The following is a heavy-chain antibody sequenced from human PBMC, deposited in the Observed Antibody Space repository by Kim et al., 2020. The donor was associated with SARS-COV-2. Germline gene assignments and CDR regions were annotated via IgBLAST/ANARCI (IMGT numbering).Heavy chain of an antibody. J-gene: IGHJ4*02. CDR1: GEPISSSGYY. CDR2: IYYSGTT. CDR3: ARETYYYGSGAYQYYFDY. V-gene: IGHV4-31*03. D-gene: IGHD3-10*01. Sequence: SETLSLTCNVSGEPISSSGYYWNWIRQPPGKGLEWIGYIYYSGTTYYNPSLESRVTMSIDTSKNHFSLNLTSVTAADTAVYYCARETYYYGSGAYQYYFDYWGQGTLVTVSS.